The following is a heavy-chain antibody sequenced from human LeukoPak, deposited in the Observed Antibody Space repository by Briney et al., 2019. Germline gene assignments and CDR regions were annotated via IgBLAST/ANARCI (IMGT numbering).Heavy chain of an antibody. Sequence: SETLSLTCTVSGGSISSSSYYWGWIRPPPGKGLEGIGGIYYSGGTYYNPSLKSRVTISVDTSKSQFSLRLTSVTAADTAVYYCARHVRFLEWLSSYYFDYWGQGTLVTVSS. CDR2: IYYSGGT. CDR3: ARHVRFLEWLSSYYFDY. D-gene: IGHD3-3*01. J-gene: IGHJ4*02. CDR1: GGSISSSSYY. V-gene: IGHV4-39*01.